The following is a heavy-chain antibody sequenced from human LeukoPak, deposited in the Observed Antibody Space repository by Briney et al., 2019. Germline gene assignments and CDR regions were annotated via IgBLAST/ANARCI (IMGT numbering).Heavy chain of an antibody. V-gene: IGHV3-30*18. Sequence: GGSLRLSCAASGFTFSSYGMHWVRQAPGKGLEWVAVISYDGSKKYYADSVKGRFTISRDNSKNTLYLQMNSLRAEDTAVYYCAKDRLGVVEKRFDLWGRGTLVTVSS. CDR1: GFTFSSYG. CDR2: ISYDGSKK. CDR3: AKDRLGVVEKRFDL. J-gene: IGHJ2*01. D-gene: IGHD3-22*01.